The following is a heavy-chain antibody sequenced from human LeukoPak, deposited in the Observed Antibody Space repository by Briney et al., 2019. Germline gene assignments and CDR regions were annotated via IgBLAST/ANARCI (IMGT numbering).Heavy chain of an antibody. CDR2: ISSSGSTI. D-gene: IGHD5-18*01. Sequence: GGSLRLSCAASGFTFSDYYMSWIRQTPGKGLEWVSYISSSGSTIYYADSVKGRFTISRDNAKNSLYLQMNSLRAEDTAVYYCATYRSTAMAYTPYYYYYMDVWGKGTTVTISS. CDR1: GFTFSDYY. CDR3: ATYRSTAMAYTPYYYYYMDV. V-gene: IGHV3-11*01. J-gene: IGHJ6*03.